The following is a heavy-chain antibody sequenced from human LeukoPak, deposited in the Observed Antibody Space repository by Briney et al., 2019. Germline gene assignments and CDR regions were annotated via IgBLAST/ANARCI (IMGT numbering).Heavy chain of an antibody. J-gene: IGHJ1*01. Sequence: PGGSLRPSCAASAFTFSDYNMRCIRQAPGKGLGWVSYISSSGSTTSYADSVKGRFTISRDNAKNSLYLQMNSRRAEDTAVYYCARWRADYGGTQPWSQGTLVTASS. V-gene: IGHV3-11*01. D-gene: IGHD4-23*01. CDR2: ISSSGSTT. CDR1: AFTFSDYN. CDR3: ARWRADYGGTQP.